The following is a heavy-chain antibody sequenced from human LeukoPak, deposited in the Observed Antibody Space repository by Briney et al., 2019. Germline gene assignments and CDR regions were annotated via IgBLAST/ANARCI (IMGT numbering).Heavy chain of an antibody. D-gene: IGHD2-8*01. Sequence: SVKVSCKASGGTFSSYAISWVRQAPGQGLEWMGRIIPILGIANYAQKFQGRVTITADKSTSTAYMELSSLRSEDTAVYYCARGYCTNGVCSSLLDYWGQGTLVTVSS. V-gene: IGHV1-69*04. CDR1: GGTFSSYA. CDR3: ARGYCTNGVCSSLLDY. J-gene: IGHJ4*02. CDR2: IIPILGIA.